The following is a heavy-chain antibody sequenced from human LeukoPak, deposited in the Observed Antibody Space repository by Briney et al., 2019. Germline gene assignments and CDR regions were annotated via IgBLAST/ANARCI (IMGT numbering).Heavy chain of an antibody. V-gene: IGHV3-7*03. J-gene: IGHJ4*02. Sequence: GGSLRLSCAASTFTISGYWMSWVRQAPGKGLEWVANIKEDGSEKYYVDSVEGRFTISRDNAKNSLYLQMNSLRAEDTAVYYCARGPFTVITFGGVRGYWGQGTLVTVSS. CDR1: TFTISGYW. D-gene: IGHD3-16*01. CDR2: IKEDGSEK. CDR3: ARGPFTVITFGGVRGY.